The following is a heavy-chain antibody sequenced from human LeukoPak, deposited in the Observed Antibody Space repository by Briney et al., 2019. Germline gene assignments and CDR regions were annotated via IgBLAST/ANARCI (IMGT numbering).Heavy chain of an antibody. CDR2: IYHSGST. CDR1: GGSFSGYY. J-gene: IGHJ4*02. V-gene: IGHV4-34*01. Sequence: AETLSLTCAVYGGSFSGYYWSWIRQPPGKGLEWIGYIYHSGSTYYNPSLKSRVTISIDRSKNQFSLKLSSVTAADTAVYYCAGGTTVTTLGYWGQGTLVTVSS. CDR3: AGGTTVTTLGY. D-gene: IGHD4-17*01.